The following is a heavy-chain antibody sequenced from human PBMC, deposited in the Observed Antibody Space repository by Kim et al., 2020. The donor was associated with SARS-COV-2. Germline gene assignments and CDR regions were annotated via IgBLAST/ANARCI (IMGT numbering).Heavy chain of an antibody. CDR2: ISYGGSDR. J-gene: IGHJ3*02. D-gene: IGHD3-10*01. Sequence: GGSLRLSCAASGFTFTNYGMHWVRQAPGKGLEWMAVISYGGSDRYYADSVKGRFLISRDNSNSTLYLQMSSLRVEDTAVYYCARGHNYFGSGPSAAFDIRGQGTMVTVSS. CDR1: GFTFTNYG. CDR3: ARGHNYFGSGPSAAFDI. V-gene: IGHV3-33*05.